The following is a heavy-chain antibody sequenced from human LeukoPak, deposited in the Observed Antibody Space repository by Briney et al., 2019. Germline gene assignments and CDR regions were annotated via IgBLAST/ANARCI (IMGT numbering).Heavy chain of an antibody. Sequence: PSETLSLTCAVYGGSFSGYYWSWIRQPPGKGLEWIGEINHSGSTNYNPSLKSRVTISVDTSKNQFSLKLSSVTAADTAVYYCASSPRAPHSYDSSGTRGGYWGQGTLVTVSS. CDR1: GGSFSGYY. V-gene: IGHV4-34*01. J-gene: IGHJ4*02. D-gene: IGHD3-22*01. CDR2: INHSGST. CDR3: ASSPRAPHSYDSSGTRGGY.